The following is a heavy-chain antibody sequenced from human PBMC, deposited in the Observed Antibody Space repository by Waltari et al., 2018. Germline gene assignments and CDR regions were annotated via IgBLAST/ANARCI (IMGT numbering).Heavy chain of an antibody. D-gene: IGHD3-3*01. V-gene: IGHV3-48*01. Sequence: EVQLVESGGGLVQPGGSLRLSCAASGFTFSTYSMNWVRQAPGTGLEWVSYISSSSSTIYYEDSVKGRFTISRDNAKNSLYLQMNSLRAEDTAVYYCARAREITIFGVVINSDAFDIWGQGTMVTVSS. CDR2: ISSSSSTI. CDR1: GFTFSTYS. J-gene: IGHJ3*02. CDR3: ARAREITIFGVVINSDAFDI.